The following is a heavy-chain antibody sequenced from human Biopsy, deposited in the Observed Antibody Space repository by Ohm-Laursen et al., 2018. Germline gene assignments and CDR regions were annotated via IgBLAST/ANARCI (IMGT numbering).Heavy chain of an antibody. V-gene: IGHV3-30*18. CDR1: GFTFSNYA. Sequence: LSLTCAASGFTFSNYAIHWVRQAPGRGLEWVALISSDGSSQYYADSVKGRFTISRDSSKNTLYLQMNSLRGEDTAVYYCAKCMTGGSNYYFHHCGQGTLVTVSS. D-gene: IGHD4/OR15-4a*01. J-gene: IGHJ4*02. CDR2: ISSDGSSQ. CDR3: AKCMTGGSNYYFHH.